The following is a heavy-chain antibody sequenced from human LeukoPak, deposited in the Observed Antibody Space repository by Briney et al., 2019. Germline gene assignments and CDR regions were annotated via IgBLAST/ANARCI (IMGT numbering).Heavy chain of an antibody. J-gene: IGHJ4*02. V-gene: IGHV3-21*01. CDR3: ARDGPSIAADFDC. CDR1: GFTFNTYW. D-gene: IGHD6-6*01. CDR2: IRSSSSYI. Sequence: GGSLRLSCVASGFTFNTYWMSWVRHAPGKGLEWVSSIRSSSSYIYYADSLKGRFTISRDNAKNSLYLQMNSLRAEDSAVYYCARDGPSIAADFDCWGQGTLVTVSS.